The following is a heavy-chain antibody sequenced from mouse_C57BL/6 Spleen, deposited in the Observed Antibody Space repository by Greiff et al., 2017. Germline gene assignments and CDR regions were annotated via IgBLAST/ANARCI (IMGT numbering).Heavy chain of an antibody. D-gene: IGHD2-1*01. CDR2: IWTGGGT. CDR3: ARNPLIYYGNYSPDLDY. CDR1: GFSLTSYA. V-gene: IGHV2-9-1*01. Sequence: VKLMESGPGLVAPSQSLSITCTVSGFSLTSYAISWVRQPPGKGLEWLGVIWTGGGTNYNSALKSRLSISKDTSKSHVFLKMNSLQTDDTARYXCARNPLIYYGNYSPDLDYWGQGTTLTVSS. J-gene: IGHJ2*01.